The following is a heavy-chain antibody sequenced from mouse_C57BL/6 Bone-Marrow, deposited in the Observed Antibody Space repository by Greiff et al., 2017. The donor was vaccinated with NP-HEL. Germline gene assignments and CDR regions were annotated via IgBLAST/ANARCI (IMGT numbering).Heavy chain of an antibody. D-gene: IGHD2-2*01. V-gene: IGHV1-59*01. CDR3: ERVSTMVKWFAY. Sequence: QVQLQQPGAELVRPGTSVKLSCKASGYTFTSYWMHWVKQRPGQGLEWIGVIDPSDSYTNYNQKFKGKATLTVDTCSSTAYMQLSSLTSENSEVYYCERVSTMVKWFAYWGQGTLVTVSA. J-gene: IGHJ3*01. CDR2: IDPSDSYT. CDR1: GYTFTSYW.